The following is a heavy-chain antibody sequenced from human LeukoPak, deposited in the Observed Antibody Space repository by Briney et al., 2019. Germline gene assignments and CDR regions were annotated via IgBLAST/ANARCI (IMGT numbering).Heavy chain of an antibody. V-gene: IGHV3-23*01. J-gene: IGHJ4*02. D-gene: IGHD6-19*01. CDR1: GFTFSSYA. CDR3: AKGEAVAGNLYYFDY. CDR2: ISGSGGST. Sequence: GGSLRLSCAASGFTFSSYAMSWVRQAPGKGLEWVSAISGSGGSTYYADSVKGRFTISRDNSKNTLYLQMNSLRAEDTAVYYCAKGEAVAGNLYYFDYWGQGTLVTVSS.